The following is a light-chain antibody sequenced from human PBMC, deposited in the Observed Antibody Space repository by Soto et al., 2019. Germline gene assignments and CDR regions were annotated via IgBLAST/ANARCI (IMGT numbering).Light chain of an antibody. Sequence: EIVMTQSPVTLSMSPGERATLSYWAGQSVSSNLAWYQQRPGQAPRLLIYGASTRSTGIPARFTGSGSGKEFTLTISSLHFDDSAVYLCQQYNDGWTFGQGTKGEIK. CDR1: QSVSSN. CDR3: QQYNDGWT. J-gene: IGKJ1*01. V-gene: IGKV3-15*01. CDR2: GAS.